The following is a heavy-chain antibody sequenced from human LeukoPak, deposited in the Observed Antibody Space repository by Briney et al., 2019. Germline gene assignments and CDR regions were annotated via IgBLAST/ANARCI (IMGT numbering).Heavy chain of an antibody. V-gene: IGHV6-1*01. CDR1: GDSVSSNSAA. Sequence: SQTLSLTCAISGDSVSSNSAAWNWIRRSPSRGLEWLGRTYYRSKWCNDYAVSVRSRITIDPDTSKNQFSLQLNSLTPEDTAVYFCARSLAGTGSGLFDSWGQGTLVTVSS. D-gene: IGHD6-13*01. CDR2: TYYRSKWCN. CDR3: ARSLAGTGSGLFDS. J-gene: IGHJ4*02.